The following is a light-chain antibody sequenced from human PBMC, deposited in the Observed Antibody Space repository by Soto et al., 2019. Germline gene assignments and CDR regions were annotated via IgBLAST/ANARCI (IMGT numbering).Light chain of an antibody. J-gene: IGKJ2*01. CDR2: GTS. Sequence: EIVLTQSPGTLSLSAGERATLSCRASQSVSSSYLAWYQEKVGQAPRLLIYGTSNRATGVPDRFSGSGSGTDFTRTISRLEPEDFALYYCQQYISSPYNFGQGTKVDIK. V-gene: IGKV3-20*01. CDR3: QQYISSPYN. CDR1: QSVSSSY.